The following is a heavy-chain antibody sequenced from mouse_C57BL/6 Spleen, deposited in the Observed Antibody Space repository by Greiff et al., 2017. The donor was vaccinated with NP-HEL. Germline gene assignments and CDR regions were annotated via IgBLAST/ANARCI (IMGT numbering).Heavy chain of an antibody. Sequence: EVMLVESGGGLVQPKGSLKLSCAASGFSFNTYAMNWVRQAPGKGLEWVARIRSKSNNYATYYADSVKDRFTISRDDSESMLYLQMNNLKTEDTAMYYCVRQRALHWYFDVWGTGTTVTVSS. CDR1: GFSFNTYA. D-gene: IGHD3-3*01. CDR2: IRSKSNNYAT. V-gene: IGHV10-1*01. CDR3: VRQRALHWYFDV. J-gene: IGHJ1*03.